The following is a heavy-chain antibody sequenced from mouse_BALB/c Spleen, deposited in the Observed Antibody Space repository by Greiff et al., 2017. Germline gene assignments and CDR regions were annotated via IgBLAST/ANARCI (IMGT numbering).Heavy chain of an antibody. V-gene: IGHV5-6-5*01. CDR3: ARYYYGSSYRAMDY. CDR2: ISSGGST. Sequence: EVHLVESGGGLVKPGGSLKLSCAASGFTFSSYAMSWVRQTPEKRLEWVASISSGGSTYYPDSVKGRFTISRDNARNILYLQMSSLRSEDTAMYYCARYYYGSSYRAMDYWGQGTSVTVSS. D-gene: IGHD1-1*01. CDR1: GFTFSSYA. J-gene: IGHJ4*01.